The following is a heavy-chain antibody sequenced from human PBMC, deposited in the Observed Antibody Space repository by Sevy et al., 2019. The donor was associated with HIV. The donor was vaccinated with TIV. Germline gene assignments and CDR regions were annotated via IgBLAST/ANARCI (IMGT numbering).Heavy chain of an antibody. CDR3: ARGKRVIIRGLIIAGGYYYFDN. D-gene: IGHD3-10*01. Sequence: ETLSLTCAVYGGSFSDYYWNWIRQPPGKGLEWIGEINHSGSTNYNPTLKSRVTISVDTSKNQFSLKLNSVTAADTAVYYCARGKRVIIRGLIIAGGYYYFDNWGQGTLVTVSS. V-gene: IGHV4-34*01. J-gene: IGHJ4*02. CDR2: INHSGST. CDR1: GGSFSDYY.